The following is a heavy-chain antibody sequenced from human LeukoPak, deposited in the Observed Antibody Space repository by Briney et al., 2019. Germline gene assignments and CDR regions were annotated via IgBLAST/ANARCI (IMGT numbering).Heavy chain of an antibody. CDR2: INPNSGGT. CDR3: ARMSPAGKTGGFQH. CDR1: GYTFTGYY. D-gene: IGHD6-19*01. J-gene: IGHJ1*01. V-gene: IGHV1-2*02. Sequence: GASVKVSCKASGYTFTGYYMHWVRQAPGQGLEWMGWINPNSGGTNYAQKFQGRVTMTRDTSISTAYMELSRLRSDDTAVYYCARMSPAGKTGGFQHWGQGTPVTVSS.